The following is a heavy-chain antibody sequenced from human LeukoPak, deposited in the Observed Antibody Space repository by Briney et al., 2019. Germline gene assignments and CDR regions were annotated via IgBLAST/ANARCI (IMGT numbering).Heavy chain of an antibody. V-gene: IGHV3-74*01. CDR3: ARDAGNSGYGCDL. CDR1: GLAFSAYK. D-gene: IGHD5-12*01. Sequence: GGSLRLSCAASGLAFSAYKMHWVRQAPRKGLVWVSRISTDGYPTDYADFVQGRFTASRDNARNSPYLQMNNLRGEDTAIYYCARDAGNSGYGCDLWGQGTLVTVSS. J-gene: IGHJ5*02. CDR2: ISTDGYPT.